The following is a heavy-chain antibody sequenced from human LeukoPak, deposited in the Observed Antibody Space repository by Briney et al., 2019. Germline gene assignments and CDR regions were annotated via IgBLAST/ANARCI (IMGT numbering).Heavy chain of an antibody. J-gene: IGHJ3*01. Sequence: GASVKVSCKASGGTFSSYAISWVRQAPGQGLEWMGGIIPIFGTANYAQKFQGRVTITTDESTSTAYMELSSLRSEDTAVYYCARGSIGITMITPPLVWGQGTMVTVSS. CDR1: GGTFSSYA. CDR3: ARGSIGITMITPPLV. CDR2: IIPIFGTA. D-gene: IGHD3-22*01. V-gene: IGHV1-69*05.